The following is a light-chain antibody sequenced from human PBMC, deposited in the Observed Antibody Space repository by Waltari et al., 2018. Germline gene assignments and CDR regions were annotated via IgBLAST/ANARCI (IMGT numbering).Light chain of an antibody. CDR1: SSHVGGYNS. CDR3: CSYAGSYTFVV. V-gene: IGLV2-11*01. Sequence: QSALTQPRSVSGSPGQPVTISGPGTSSHVGGYNSVSWYQPHPGNAPKLMIYAVSKRPSGFPDRFSGSKSGNTASLTISGLQAEDEADYYCCSYAGSYTFVVFGGGTKLTVL. CDR2: AVS. J-gene: IGLJ2*01.